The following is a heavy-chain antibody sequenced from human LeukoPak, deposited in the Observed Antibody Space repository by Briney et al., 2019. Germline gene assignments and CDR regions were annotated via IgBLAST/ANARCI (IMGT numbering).Heavy chain of an antibody. D-gene: IGHD5-18*01. CDR3: AKDDVDTAMVPTDY. V-gene: IGHV3-23*01. J-gene: IGHJ4*02. Sequence: PGGSLRLSCAASGFTFSSYAMSWVRQAPGKGLEWVSAISGSGGSTYYADSVKGRFTISRDNSKNTLYLQMNSLRAEDTAVDYCAKDDVDTAMVPTDYWCQGTLVTVSS. CDR2: ISGSGGST. CDR1: GFTFSSYA.